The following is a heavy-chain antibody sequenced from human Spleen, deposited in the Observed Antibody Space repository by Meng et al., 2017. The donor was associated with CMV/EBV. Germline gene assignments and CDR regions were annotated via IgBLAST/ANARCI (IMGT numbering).Heavy chain of an antibody. D-gene: IGHD2-15*01. Sequence: GESLKISCAASGFTFSSYAMSWVRQAPGKGLEWVSSISSSSSYIYYADSVKGRFTISRDNAKNSLYLQMNSLRAEDTAVYHCAREGDCSGGSCTFDYWGQGTLVTVSS. J-gene: IGHJ4*02. CDR1: GFTFSSYA. CDR2: ISSSSSYI. CDR3: AREGDCSGGSCTFDY. V-gene: IGHV3-21*01.